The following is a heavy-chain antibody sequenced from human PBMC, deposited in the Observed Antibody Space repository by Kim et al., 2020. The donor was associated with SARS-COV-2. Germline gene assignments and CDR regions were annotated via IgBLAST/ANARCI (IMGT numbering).Heavy chain of an antibody. Sequence: DSVKGRFTISRDNSKNTLYLQMSSLRAEDTAVYYCVSIAAAGTRTYYFDYWGQGTLVTVSS. J-gene: IGHJ4*02. D-gene: IGHD6-13*01. CDR3: VSIAAAGTRTYYFDY. V-gene: IGHV3-64D*09.